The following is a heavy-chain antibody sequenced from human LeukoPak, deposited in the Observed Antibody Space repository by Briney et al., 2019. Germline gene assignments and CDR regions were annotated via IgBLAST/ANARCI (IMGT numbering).Heavy chain of an antibody. Sequence: GASVKVSCKASGGTFSSYAISWVRQAPGQGLEWMGGIIPIFGTANYAQKLQGRVTMTTDTSTSTAYMELRSLRSDDTAVYYCARDAAYDILTGYYTVNWGQGTLVTVSS. CDR2: IIPIFGTA. CDR3: ARDAAYDILTGYYTVN. CDR1: GGTFSSYA. D-gene: IGHD3-9*01. J-gene: IGHJ4*02. V-gene: IGHV1-69*05.